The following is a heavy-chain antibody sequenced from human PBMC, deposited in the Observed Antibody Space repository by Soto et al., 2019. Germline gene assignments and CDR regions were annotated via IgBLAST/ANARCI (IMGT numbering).Heavy chain of an antibody. CDR2: IYSGGST. V-gene: IGHV3-66*01. CDR1: GFTFSSNY. Sequence: EVQVVESGGGLVKPGGSLRLSCAGSGFTFSSNYMSWVRQAPGKGLEWVSVIYSGGSTYYADSVKGRFTISRDNSKNTLYLQMNSLRAEDTAVYYCARDYDFWSGPPYGMDVWGQGTTVTVSS. J-gene: IGHJ6*02. D-gene: IGHD3-3*01. CDR3: ARDYDFWSGPPYGMDV.